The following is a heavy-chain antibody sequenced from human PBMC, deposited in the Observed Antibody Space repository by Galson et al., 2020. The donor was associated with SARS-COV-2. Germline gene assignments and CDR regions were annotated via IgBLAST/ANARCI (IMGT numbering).Heavy chain of an antibody. CDR1: GFTFDDYA. J-gene: IGHJ4*02. CDR3: AKGPNSYSTAWYGIDY. CDR2: TTWNSGSM. V-gene: IGHV3-9*01. D-gene: IGHD6-19*01. Sequence: GGSLRLSCAASGFTFDDYAMHWVRQAPGKGLEWVSTTTWNSGSMDYADSVKGRFTISRDNAKNSLYLQMDSLRTEDTAFYYCAKGPNSYSTAWYGIDYWGQGTLLTVSS.